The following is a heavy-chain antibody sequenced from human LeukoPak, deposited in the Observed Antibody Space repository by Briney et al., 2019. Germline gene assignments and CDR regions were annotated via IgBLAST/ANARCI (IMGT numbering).Heavy chain of an antibody. CDR3: ARELEVVVSAAESGHYMDV. J-gene: IGHJ6*03. CDR1: GFTFSDYY. V-gene: IGHV3-11*01. CDR2: ISSSGSTI. D-gene: IGHD2-2*01. Sequence: GGSLRLSCAASGFTFSDYYMSWIRQAPGKGLEWVSYISSSGSTIYYADSVKGRFTISRDNAKNSLYLQMNSLRAEDTAVYHCARELEVVVSAAESGHYMDVWGKGTTVTISS.